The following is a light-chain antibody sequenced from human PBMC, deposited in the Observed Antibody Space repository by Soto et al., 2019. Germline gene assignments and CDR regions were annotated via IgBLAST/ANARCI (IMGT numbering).Light chain of an antibody. V-gene: IGLV1-36*01. CDR2: YDD. CDR1: SSNIGNNA. Sequence: QSVLTQPPSVSEAPRQRVTISCAGSSSNIGNNAVNWYQQLPGKAPRLLIYYDDLRPSGVSDRFSGSKSGTSASLAISGPQSEDEADYYCAAWDDSLNGPVFGGGTKLTVL. J-gene: IGLJ3*02. CDR3: AAWDDSLNGPV.